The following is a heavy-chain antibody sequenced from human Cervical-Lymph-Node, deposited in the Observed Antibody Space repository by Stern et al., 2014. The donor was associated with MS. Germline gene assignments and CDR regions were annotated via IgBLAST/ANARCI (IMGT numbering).Heavy chain of an antibody. D-gene: IGHD3-10*01. Sequence: DQLVESGAEVKKPGSSVRVSCKASGGSFKSYAFNWLRQAPGQGLEWIGDIVPMFAKANYAQKFQGRVTVTADEATNTVYMELSFLRSEDTAVYYCAREQSIHYPAFAPWGQGTLVTVSS. V-gene: IGHV1-69*01. J-gene: IGHJ5*02. CDR2: IVPMFAKA. CDR1: GGSFKSYA. CDR3: AREQSIHYPAFAP.